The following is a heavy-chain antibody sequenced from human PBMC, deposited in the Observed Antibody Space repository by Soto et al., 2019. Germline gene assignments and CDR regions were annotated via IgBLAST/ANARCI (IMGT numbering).Heavy chain of an antibody. Sequence: SETLSLTCTVSGGSISSYYWSWIRQPPGKGLEWIGYIYYSGSTNYNPSLKSRVTISVDTSKNQFSLKLSSVTAADTAVYYCATSNWFDPWGQGTLLTVSS. CDR2: IYYSGST. J-gene: IGHJ5*02. CDR3: ATSNWFDP. CDR1: GGSISSYY. V-gene: IGHV4-59*08.